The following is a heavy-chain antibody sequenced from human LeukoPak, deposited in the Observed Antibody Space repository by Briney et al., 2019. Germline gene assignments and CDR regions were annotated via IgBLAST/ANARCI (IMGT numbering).Heavy chain of an antibody. CDR3: ARVYYYYYMDV. CDR2: ISSDGTNT. V-gene: IGHV3-74*01. J-gene: IGHJ6*03. CDR1: GFTFSSYW. Sequence: GGSLRLSCAASGFTFSSYWMHWVRQAPGTGLVWVSRISSDGTNTYYADSVKGRFSISRDNAKNTLYLQMNTLRAEDTAMYYCARVYYYYYMDVWGRGTTVTVSS.